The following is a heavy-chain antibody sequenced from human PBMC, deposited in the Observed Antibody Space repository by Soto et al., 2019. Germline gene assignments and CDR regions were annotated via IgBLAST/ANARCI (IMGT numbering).Heavy chain of an antibody. CDR3: ARYYDSSDRPYFHH. V-gene: IGHV4-39*01. J-gene: IGHJ1*01. CDR1: GGSISSSGYY. CDR2: IYYTGTT. Sequence: PSETLSLTCTVPGGSISSSGYYWGWIRRPPGKGLEWVGTIYYTGTTYYNPSLKTRLTISVDTSKNQFSLKLSSVTAADTAVYFCARYYDSSDRPYFHHWGQGMLVTVSS. D-gene: IGHD3-22*01.